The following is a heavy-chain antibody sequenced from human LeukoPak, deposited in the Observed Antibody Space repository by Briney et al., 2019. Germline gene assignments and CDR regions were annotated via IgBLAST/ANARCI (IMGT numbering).Heavy chain of an antibody. CDR3: AKDLMWADYYDSGSYLDY. J-gene: IGHJ4*02. Sequence: GGSLRLACAASGFTFSSYEMNWVRQAPGKGLEWVANIKQDGSEKYYVDSVKGRFTISRDNAKNSLYLQMNSLRAEDTALYYCAKDLMWADYYDSGSYLDYWGQGTLVTVSS. CDR2: IKQDGSEK. CDR1: GFTFSSYE. V-gene: IGHV3-7*03. D-gene: IGHD3-10*01.